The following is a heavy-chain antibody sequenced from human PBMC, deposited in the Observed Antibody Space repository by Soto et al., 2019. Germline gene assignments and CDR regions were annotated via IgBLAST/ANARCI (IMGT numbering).Heavy chain of an antibody. D-gene: IGHD6-19*01. Sequence: QVQLQESGPGLVKPSQTLSLTCTVSGGSISSGGYYWSWIRQHPGKGLEWIGYIYYSGSTYYNPSLKSRVTISVDTSKNQFSLKLSSVTAADTAVYYCARDSSKSVPAGKLAAVAGTRFEDWGQGTLVTVSS. CDR2: IYYSGST. CDR1: GGSISSGGYY. J-gene: IGHJ4*02. V-gene: IGHV4-31*03. CDR3: ARDSSKSVPAGKLAAVAGTRFED.